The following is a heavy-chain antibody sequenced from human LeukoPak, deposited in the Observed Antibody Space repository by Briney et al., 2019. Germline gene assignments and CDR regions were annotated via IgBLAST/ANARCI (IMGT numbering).Heavy chain of an antibody. CDR1: GGSISSYY. J-gene: IGHJ4*02. CDR2: IYYSGST. V-gene: IGHV4-59*01. Sequence: SETLSPTCTVSGGSISSYYWSWTRQPPGKGLEWIGYIYYSGSTNYNPSLKSRVTISVDTSKNQFSLKLSSVTAADTAVYYCARAYYDILTGYRYFDYWGQGTLVTVSS. D-gene: IGHD3-9*01. CDR3: ARAYYDILTGYRYFDY.